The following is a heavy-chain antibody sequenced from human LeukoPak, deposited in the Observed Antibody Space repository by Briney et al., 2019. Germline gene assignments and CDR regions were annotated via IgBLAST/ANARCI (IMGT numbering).Heavy chain of an antibody. CDR2: INPNSGGT. V-gene: IGHV1-2*02. J-gene: IGHJ1*01. CDR3: ARDHDLTGTYEYLKY. D-gene: IGHD7-27*01. Sequence: ASVKVSCKASGYTFTGYYMHWVRQAPGQGLEWMGWINPNSGGTNYAQKFQGRVTITADKSTNTAYMELSSLKSEDTAVYYCARDHDLTGTYEYLKYWGQGTLVSVSS. CDR1: GYTFTGYY.